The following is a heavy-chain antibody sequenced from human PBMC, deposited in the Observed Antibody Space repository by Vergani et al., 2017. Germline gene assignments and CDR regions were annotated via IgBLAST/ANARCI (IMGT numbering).Heavy chain of an antibody. D-gene: IGHD1-26*01. V-gene: IGHV4-59*01. CDR2: IYYSGST. Sequence: QVQLQESGPGLVKPSETLSLTCTVSGGSISSYYWSWIRQPPGKGLEWIGYIYYSGSTNDNPSLKRRVTMSVDTSKNQFSLKLSSVTAADTAVYYCARGGTYYLDYWGQGTLVTVSS. J-gene: IGHJ4*02. CDR3: ARGGTYYLDY. CDR1: GGSISSYY.